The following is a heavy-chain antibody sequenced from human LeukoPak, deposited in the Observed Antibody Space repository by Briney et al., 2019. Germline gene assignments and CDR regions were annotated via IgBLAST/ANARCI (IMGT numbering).Heavy chain of an antibody. Sequence: GGSLRLSCAASGFTFSNNGMSWVRQSPGRGLEWVSGISGGGDTTYYAESVKGRFTISSDNSKNTLFLQMNSLTADDTAVYYCAKTNGYYDYWGQGTLVAVSS. CDR3: AKTNGYYDY. V-gene: IGHV3-23*01. CDR2: ISGGGDTT. D-gene: IGHD3-22*01. J-gene: IGHJ4*02. CDR1: GFTFSNNG.